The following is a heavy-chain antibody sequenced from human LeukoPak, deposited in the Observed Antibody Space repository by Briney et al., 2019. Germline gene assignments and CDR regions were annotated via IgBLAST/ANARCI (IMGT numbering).Heavy chain of an antibody. CDR1: GFIFSSAW. V-gene: IGHV3-15*01. D-gene: IGHD3-22*01. CDR3: TTDLPTYYYDSSGYYYRDY. J-gene: IGHJ4*02. CDR2: IKSKTDGGTT. Sequence: GGSLRLSCAASGFIFSSAWMTWVRQAPGKGLEWVGRIKSKTDGGTTDYAAPVKGRFTISRDDSKNTLYLQMNSLKTEDTAVYYCTTDLPTYYYDSSGYYYRDYWGQGTLVTVSS.